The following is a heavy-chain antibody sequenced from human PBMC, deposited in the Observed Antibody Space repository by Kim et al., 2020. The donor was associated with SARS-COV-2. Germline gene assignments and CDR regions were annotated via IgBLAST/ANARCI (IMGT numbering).Heavy chain of an antibody. V-gene: IGHV3-48*02. CDR3: ARDDGYCSSTSCYESGSDGFDI. J-gene: IGHJ3*02. D-gene: IGHD2-2*01. CDR2: ISSSSSTI. CDR1: GFTFSSYS. Sequence: GGSLRLSCAASGFTFSSYSMNWVRQAPGKGLEWVSYISSSSSTIYYADSVKGRFTISRDNAKNSLYLQMNSLRDEDTAVYYCARDDGYCSSTSCYESGSDGFDIWGQGTMVTVSS.